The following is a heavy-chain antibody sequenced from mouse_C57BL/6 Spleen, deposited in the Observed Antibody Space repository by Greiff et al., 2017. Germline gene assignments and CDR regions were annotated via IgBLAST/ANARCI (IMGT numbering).Heavy chain of an antibody. J-gene: IGHJ3*01. D-gene: IGHD3-2*02. V-gene: IGHV5-16*01. CDR3: ARGGSGSPWFAY. CDR2: INYDGSST. Sequence: EVKLVESEGGLVQPGRSMKLSCTASGFTFSDYYMAWVRQVPEKGLEWVANINYDGSSTYYLDSLKSRFIISRDNAKNILYLQMSSLKSEDTATYYCARGGSGSPWFAYWGQGTLVTVSA. CDR1: GFTFSDYY.